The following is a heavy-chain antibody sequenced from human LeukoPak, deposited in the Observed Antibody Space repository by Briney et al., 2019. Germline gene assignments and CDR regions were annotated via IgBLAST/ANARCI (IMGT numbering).Heavy chain of an antibody. V-gene: IGHV3-48*01. J-gene: IGHJ4*02. D-gene: IGHD3-3*01. CDR3: ARDPNYYDFWSGYYCR. CDR1: EFTFSSYS. CDR2: ITNSGNSK. Sequence: GGSLRLSCAASEFTFSSYSMNWVRQAPGKGLEWVSYITNSGNSKSYADSVKGRFTISRDNTKNSLYLQMNGLRAEDTAVYYCARDPNYYDFWSGYYCRWGQGTLVTVSS.